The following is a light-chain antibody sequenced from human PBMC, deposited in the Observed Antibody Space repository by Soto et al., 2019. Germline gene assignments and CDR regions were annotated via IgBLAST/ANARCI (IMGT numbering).Light chain of an antibody. CDR1: QSISSY. V-gene: IGKV1-39*01. Sequence: DIQMTQSPSSLSASVGDRVTITCRASQSISSYLYWYQQKPGKAPKLLIYAASSLQSGVPSRFSGSGSGTDFTLTISSLQPEDFATYYCQQCYSTPLTFGGGTKVEIK. CDR3: QQCYSTPLT. CDR2: AAS. J-gene: IGKJ4*01.